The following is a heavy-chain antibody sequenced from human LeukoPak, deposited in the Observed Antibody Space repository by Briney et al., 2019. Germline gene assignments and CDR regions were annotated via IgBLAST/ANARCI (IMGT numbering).Heavy chain of an antibody. CDR2: ISSSSSYI. CDR3: AKDGEAGRYGPRPFDY. Sequence: GRSLRLSCAASGFTFSSYSMNWVRQAPGKGLEWVSSISSSSSYIYYADSVKGRFTISRDNAKNSLYLQMNSLRAEDTAVYYCAKDGEAGRYGPRPFDYWGQGTLVTVSS. V-gene: IGHV3-21*01. D-gene: IGHD3-10*01. CDR1: GFTFSSYS. J-gene: IGHJ4*02.